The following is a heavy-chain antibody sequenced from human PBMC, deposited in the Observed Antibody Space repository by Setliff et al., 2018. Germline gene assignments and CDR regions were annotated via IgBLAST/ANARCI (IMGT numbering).Heavy chain of an antibody. V-gene: IGHV4-61*09. CDR2: IYSSGSS. Sequence: SETLSLTCTVSGGSISSGSYYWTWIRQPDGKGLEWIGKIYSSGSSNYNPSLKSRLTISVDTSKNQFTLRLTSVTAGDTAVYYCARRGYYDSSGVDGFDIWGQGTVVT. J-gene: IGHJ3*02. CDR3: ARRGYYDSSGVDGFDI. D-gene: IGHD3-22*01. CDR1: GGSISSGSYY.